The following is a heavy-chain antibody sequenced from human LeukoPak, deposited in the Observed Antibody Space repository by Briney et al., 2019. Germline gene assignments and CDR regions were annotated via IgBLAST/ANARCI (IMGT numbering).Heavy chain of an antibody. CDR2: TYYRSKWYN. D-gene: IGHD1-14*01. J-gene: IGHJ4*02. CDR3: ARDVGTTGWHTFDY. Sequence: PSQTLSLTCAISGDSVSSNNGAWNWIRQSPSRGLEWLGRTYYRSKWYNDYAGSLISRITISPDTSKNQFSLQLYSVTPEDTAVYYSARDVGTTGWHTFDYWGQGTLVTVSS. V-gene: IGHV6-1*01. CDR1: GDSVSSNNGA.